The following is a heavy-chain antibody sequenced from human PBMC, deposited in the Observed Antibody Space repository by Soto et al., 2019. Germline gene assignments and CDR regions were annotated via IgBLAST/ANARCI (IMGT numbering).Heavy chain of an antibody. J-gene: IGHJ3*01. V-gene: IGHV3-9*01. CDR1: GFTFDRHA. CDR2: ISWNNGKI. CDR3: AKDILLGNSGSYPDALDA. Sequence: EVQLVESGGGLAQPGTSLRLSCAASGFTFDRHAMHWVRQAPGKGLEWVSGISWNNGKIAHAASVKGRFTISRDNAKNSLYLQMERLRTEDTALYYCAKDILLGNSGSYPDALDAWGQGIMVTVSP. D-gene: IGHD1-26*01.